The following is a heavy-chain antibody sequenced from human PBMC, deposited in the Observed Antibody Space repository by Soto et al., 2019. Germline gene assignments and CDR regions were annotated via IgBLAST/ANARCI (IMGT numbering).Heavy chain of an antibody. CDR3: ARDDFGDLWRSPDV. J-gene: IGHJ3*01. CDR2: ITDYNGST. D-gene: IGHD4-17*01. Sequence: QVQLMQSGAEVKKSGASVKVSCKASGYTFINYGIIWVRQAPGQGLEWMGWITDYNGSTKYARKFQDRVTMTTDTSTGTAYMELRSLRSDDTAVYFCARDDFGDLWRSPDVWGQGLMVTVSS. CDR1: GYTFINYG. V-gene: IGHV1-18*04.